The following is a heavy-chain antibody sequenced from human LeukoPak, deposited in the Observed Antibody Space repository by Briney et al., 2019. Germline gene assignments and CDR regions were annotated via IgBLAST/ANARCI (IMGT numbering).Heavy chain of an antibody. CDR1: GYSFTSYW. CDR2: IYPGDSDT. D-gene: IGHD2-2*02. Sequence: GESLKISCKGSGYSFTSYWIGWVRQMPGKGLEWMGIIYPGDSDTGYSPSFQGQVTISADKSISIAYLQWSSLKASDTAMYYCASGVVVPAAIFGAFDIWGQGTMVTVSS. J-gene: IGHJ3*02. V-gene: IGHV5-51*01. CDR3: ASGVVVPAAIFGAFDI.